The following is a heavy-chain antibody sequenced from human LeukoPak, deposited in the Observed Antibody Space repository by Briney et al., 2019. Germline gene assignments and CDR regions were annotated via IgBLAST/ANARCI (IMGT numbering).Heavy chain of an antibody. J-gene: IGHJ6*02. CDR2: INPNSGGT. CDR1: GYTFTGYY. Sequence: ASVKVSCKASGYTFTGYYMHWVRQAPGQGLEWMGWINPNSGGTNYAQKFQGRVTVTRDTSISTAYMELSRLRSDDTAVYYCARVIRDCGGDCFDYYYYGMDVWGQGTTVTVSS. D-gene: IGHD2-21*02. CDR3: ARVIRDCGGDCFDYYYYGMDV. V-gene: IGHV1-2*02.